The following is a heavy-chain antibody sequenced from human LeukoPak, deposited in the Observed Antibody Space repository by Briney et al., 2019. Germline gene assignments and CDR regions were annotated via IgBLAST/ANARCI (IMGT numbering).Heavy chain of an antibody. CDR3: ATRTLILTGNSDS. D-gene: IGHD3-9*01. J-gene: IGHJ5*01. V-gene: IGHV1-69*06. CDR1: GGTFSSYA. Sequence: SVKVSCKASGGTFSSYAISWVRQAPGQGLEWMGGIIPIFGTANYAQKFQGRVTITADKSTSTAYMELSSLRSEDTAMYYCATRTLILTGNSDSGGQGTLVTVSS. CDR2: IIPIFGTA.